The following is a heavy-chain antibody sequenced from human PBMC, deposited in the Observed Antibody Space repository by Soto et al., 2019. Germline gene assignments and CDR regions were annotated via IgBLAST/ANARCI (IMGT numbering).Heavy chain of an antibody. J-gene: IGHJ4*02. CDR2: ISAHNGNT. CDR3: ARGRHGDY. V-gene: IGHV1-18*01. Sequence: QVHLVQSGAEVKKSGASVKVSCKGSGYDFTTYGITWVRQAPGQGLEWMAWISAHNGNTDYAQKLQGRVTVTRDTSTSTAYMELRILRSDATAVYYCARGRHGDYWGQGALVTVSS. CDR1: GYDFTTYG.